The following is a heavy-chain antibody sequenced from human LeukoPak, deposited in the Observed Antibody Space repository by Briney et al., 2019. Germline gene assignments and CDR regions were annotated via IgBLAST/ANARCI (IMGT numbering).Heavy chain of an antibody. D-gene: IGHD3-16*02. V-gene: IGHV3-21*01. CDR1: GFTFSSYS. CDR3: ARDPYVWGSYLVY. J-gene: IGHJ4*02. CDR2: ISSSSSYI. Sequence: NPGGSLRLSCAASGFTFSSYSMNWVRQAPGKGLEWVSSISSSSSYIYYADSVKGRFTISRDNAKNSLYLQMNSLRAEDTAVYYCARDPYVWGSYLVYWGQGTLVTVSS.